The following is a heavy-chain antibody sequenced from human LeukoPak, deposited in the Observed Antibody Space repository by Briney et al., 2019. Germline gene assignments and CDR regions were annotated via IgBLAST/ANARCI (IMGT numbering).Heavy chain of an antibody. J-gene: IGHJ4*02. D-gene: IGHD5-24*01. CDR1: GFTFSSYD. V-gene: IGHV3-13*01. Sequence: GGSLRLSCAASGFTFSSYDMHWVRQATGKGLEWVSAIGTAGDTYYPGSVKGRFTISRENAKNSLYLQMNSLRAGDTAVYYCARAIDGYNSYYFDCWGQGTLVTVSS. CDR3: ARAIDGYNSYYFDC. CDR2: IGTAGDT.